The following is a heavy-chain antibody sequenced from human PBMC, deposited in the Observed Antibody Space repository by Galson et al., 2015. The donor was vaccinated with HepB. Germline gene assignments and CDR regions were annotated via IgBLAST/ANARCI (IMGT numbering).Heavy chain of an antibody. J-gene: IGHJ4*02. CDR1: GFTFSSYW. CDR2: IKQDGSEK. V-gene: IGHV3-7*03. CDR3: AREVAYGDYVYFDY. Sequence: SLRLSCAASGFTFSSYWMSWVRQAPGKGLEWVANIKQDGSEKYYVDSVKGRFTISRDNAKNSLYLQMNSLRAEDTAVYYCAREVAYGDYVYFDYWGQGTLVTVSS. D-gene: IGHD4-17*01.